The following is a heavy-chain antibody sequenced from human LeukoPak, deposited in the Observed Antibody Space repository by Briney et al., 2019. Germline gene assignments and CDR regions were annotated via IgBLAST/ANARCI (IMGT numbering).Heavy chain of an antibody. CDR1: GFTFSSNY. D-gene: IGHD6-13*01. CDR2: IYSGGST. Sequence: GGSLRLSCAASGFTFSSNYMSWVRQAPGKGLEWVSVIYSGGSTYYADSVKGRFTISRDNSKNTLYLQMNSLRAEDTAVYYCARESSSSSFGYYYYGMDVWGQGTTVTVSS. CDR3: ARESSSSSFGYYYYGMDV. V-gene: IGHV3-53*01. J-gene: IGHJ6*02.